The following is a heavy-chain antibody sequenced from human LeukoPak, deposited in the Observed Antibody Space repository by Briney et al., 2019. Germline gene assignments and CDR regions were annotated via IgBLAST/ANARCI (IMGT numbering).Heavy chain of an antibody. CDR3: ARVSGSSGWYGSYYFDY. D-gene: IGHD6-19*01. Sequence: SETLSLTCTVSGGSITSGGYYWSWIRQHPGKGLEWVGCIYSSGSTFYKSSLKSRVTMSVDTSKNQFSLKLSSVTAADTAVYYCARVSGSSGWYGSYYFDYWGQGTLVTVSS. V-gene: IGHV4-31*03. J-gene: IGHJ4*02. CDR1: GGSITSGGYY. CDR2: IYSSGST.